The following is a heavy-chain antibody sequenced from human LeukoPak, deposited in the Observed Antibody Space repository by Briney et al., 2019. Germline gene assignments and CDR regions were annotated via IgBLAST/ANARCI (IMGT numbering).Heavy chain of an antibody. J-gene: IGHJ4*02. CDR3: ARGADPIAARASSFDY. CDR1: GGSISSSSYS. CDR2: INHSGST. D-gene: IGHD6-6*01. V-gene: IGHV4-39*07. Sequence: KPSETLSLTCTVSGGSISSSSYSWGWIRQPPGKGLEWIGEINHSGSTNYNPSLKSRVTISVDTSKNQFSLKLSSVTAADTAVYYCARGADPIAARASSFDYWGQGTLVTVSS.